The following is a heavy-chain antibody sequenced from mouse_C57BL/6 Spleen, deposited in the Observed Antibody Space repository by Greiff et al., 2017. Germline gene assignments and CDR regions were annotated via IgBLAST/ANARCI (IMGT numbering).Heavy chain of an antibody. CDR2: IYPGSGST. V-gene: IGHV1-55*01. CDR1: GYTFTSYW. CDR3: ARAGDYDVAWFAY. D-gene: IGHD2-4*01. Sequence: QVQLKQPGAELVKPGASVKMSCKASGYTFTSYWITWVKQRPGQGLEWIGDIYPGSGSTNYNEKFKSKATLTVDTSSSTAYMQLSSLTSEDSAVYYCARAGDYDVAWFAYWGQGTLVTVSA. J-gene: IGHJ3*01.